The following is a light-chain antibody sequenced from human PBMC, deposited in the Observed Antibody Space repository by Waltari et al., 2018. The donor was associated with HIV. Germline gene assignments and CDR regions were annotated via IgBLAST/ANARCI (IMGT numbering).Light chain of an antibody. CDR2: SNN. CDR1: SSNIGRNT. J-gene: IGLJ1*01. CDR3: AAWDDSLNGYYV. Sequence: QSVLTQPPSASGTPEQRVTISCSGSSSNIGRNTVNWYQQLPGTAPKLLIYSNNQRPSGVPDRFSGSKSGTSASLAISGLQSEDEADYYCAAWDDSLNGYYVFGTGTKVTVL. V-gene: IGLV1-44*01.